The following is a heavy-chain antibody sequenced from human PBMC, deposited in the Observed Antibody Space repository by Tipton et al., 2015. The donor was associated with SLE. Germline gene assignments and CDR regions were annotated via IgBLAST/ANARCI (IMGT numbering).Heavy chain of an antibody. CDR1: GFNFNSYA. V-gene: IGHV3-30*04. D-gene: IGHD3-10*01. CDR2: ISYDGGSE. J-gene: IGHJ6*03. Sequence: RSLSLSCAASGFNFNSYAVHWVRQAPGKGLEWVAVISYDGGSEYYADSVKGRFTISRDNSKNTLYLQMNSLRGEDTALYYCARELGIRGVTGCYMDVWGKGTTVTVSS. CDR3: ARELGIRGVTGCYMDV.